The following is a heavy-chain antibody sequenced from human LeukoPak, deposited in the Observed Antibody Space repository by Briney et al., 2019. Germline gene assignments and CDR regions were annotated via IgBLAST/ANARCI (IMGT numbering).Heavy chain of an antibody. CDR2: ISGSGGST. CDR3: AKGYYGSGSPYDY. J-gene: IGHJ4*02. CDR1: GFTFSSYA. Sequence: GGSLRLSCAASGFTFSSYAMSWVRQAPGKGLEWVSAISGSGGSTYYADSVKSRFTISRDNSKNTLYLQMNSLRAEDTAVYYCAKGYYGSGSPYDYWGQGTLVTVSS. D-gene: IGHD3-10*01. V-gene: IGHV3-23*01.